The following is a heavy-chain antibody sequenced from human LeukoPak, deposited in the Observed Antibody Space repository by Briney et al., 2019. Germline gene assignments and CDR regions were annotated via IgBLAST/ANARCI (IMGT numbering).Heavy chain of an antibody. CDR1: GFTFSSYA. CDR2: ISSNGGST. J-gene: IGHJ6*02. V-gene: IGHV3-64D*06. Sequence: PGGSLRLSCSASGFTFSSYAMHWVRQAPGKGLEYVSTISSNGGSTYYADSVKGRFTISRDNSKNTLYLQTSSLRAEDTAVYYCVKDEYSSSWVSFGNYGMDVWGQGTTVTVSS. CDR3: VKDEYSSSWVSFGNYGMDV. D-gene: IGHD6-13*01.